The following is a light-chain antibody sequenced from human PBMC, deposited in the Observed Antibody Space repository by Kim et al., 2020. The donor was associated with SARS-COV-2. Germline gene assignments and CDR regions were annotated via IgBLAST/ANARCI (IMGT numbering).Light chain of an antibody. CDR2: VNSDGSN. Sequence: AYVKLTCTLRNGHYHCASAWHQKQRGKGHRYLMKVNSDGSNSKGDGIPDRFSGSSSGAGRYLTISSIQSDDEADYYCQTWGPGIRVFGGGTQLTVL. J-gene: IGLJ3*02. V-gene: IGLV4-69*01. CDR3: QTWGPGIRV. CDR1: NGHYHCA.